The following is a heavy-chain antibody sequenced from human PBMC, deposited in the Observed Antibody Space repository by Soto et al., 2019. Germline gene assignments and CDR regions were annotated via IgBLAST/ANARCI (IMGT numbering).Heavy chain of an antibody. D-gene: IGHD3-3*01. CDR2: INAGNGNT. CDR1: GYTFTSYA. Sequence: GASAKVSCKASGYTFTSYAMHWVRQAPGQRLEWMGWINAGNGNTKYSQKFQGRVTITRDTSASTAYMELSSLRSEDTAVYYCARDGVTIFGVVIHAIDYWGQGTLVTVSS. J-gene: IGHJ4*02. CDR3: ARDGVTIFGVVIHAIDY. V-gene: IGHV1-3*01.